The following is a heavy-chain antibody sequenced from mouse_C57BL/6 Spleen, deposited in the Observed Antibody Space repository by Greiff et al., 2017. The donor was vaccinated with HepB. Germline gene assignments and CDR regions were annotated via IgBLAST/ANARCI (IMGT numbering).Heavy chain of an antibody. J-gene: IGHJ4*01. CDR1: GFTFSSYA. V-gene: IGHV5-9-1*02. Sequence: EVKLMESGEGLVKPGGSLKLSCAASGFTFSSYAMSWVRQTPEKRLEWVAYISSGGDYIYYADTVKGRFTISRDNARNTLYLQMSSLKSEDTAMYYCTRESNYGNYAMDYWGQGTSVTVSS. CDR3: TRESNYGNYAMDY. D-gene: IGHD2-1*01. CDR2: ISSGGDYI.